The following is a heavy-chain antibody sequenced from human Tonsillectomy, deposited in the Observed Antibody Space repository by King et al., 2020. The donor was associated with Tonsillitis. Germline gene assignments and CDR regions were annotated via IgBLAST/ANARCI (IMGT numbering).Heavy chain of an antibody. CDR3: ARDHVADYYDSSDYYALGY. V-gene: IGHV3-30*14. Sequence: VQLVESGGGVVQPGRSLRLSCAASGFTFSRFAMHWVRQAPGKGLEWVALISYDGHNRYYADSVMGRFTISRDDSKNTLYLKMNSLRTEDTAVYYCARDHVADYYDSSDYYALGYWRQGTLVTVSS. CDR1: GFTFSRFA. J-gene: IGHJ4*02. CDR2: ISYDGHNR. D-gene: IGHD3-22*01.